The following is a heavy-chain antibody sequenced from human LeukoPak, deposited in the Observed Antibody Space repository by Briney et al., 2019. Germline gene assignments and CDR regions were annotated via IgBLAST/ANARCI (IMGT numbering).Heavy chain of an antibody. CDR2: SYPGDSET. CDR1: GYRFTNYW. D-gene: IGHD1-26*01. CDR3: ARRRDLYSGSYYPFDY. V-gene: IGHV5-51*01. J-gene: IGHJ4*02. Sequence: GESLKISCKGSGYRFTNYWIGWVRQMPGKGLEWMGISYPGDSETRCSPSFQGQVTISADKSISTAYLQWSSLKASDTAMYYCARRRDLYSGSYYPFDYWGQGTLVTVSS.